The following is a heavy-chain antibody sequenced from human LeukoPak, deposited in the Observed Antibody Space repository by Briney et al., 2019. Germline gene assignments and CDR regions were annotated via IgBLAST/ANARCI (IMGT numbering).Heavy chain of an antibody. CDR1: GYTFTSYY. J-gene: IGHJ5*02. CDR2: INPSGGST. Sequence: AASVKVSCKASGYTFTSYYMHWVRQAPGQGLEWMGIINPSGGSTSYAQKFQGRVTMTRDTSTSTVYVELSSLRSEDTAVYYCARRTAPARSGYDYERDWFDPWGQGTLVTVSS. D-gene: IGHD5-12*01. CDR3: ARRTAPARSGYDYERDWFDP. V-gene: IGHV1-46*01.